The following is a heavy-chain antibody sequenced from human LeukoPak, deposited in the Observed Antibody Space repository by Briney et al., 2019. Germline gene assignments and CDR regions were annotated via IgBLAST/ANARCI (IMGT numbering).Heavy chain of an antibody. Sequence: SGFTFXSYAMSWVRQAPGKGLEWVSAISGSGGSTYYADPVKGRFTISRDNSKNTLYLQMNSLRAEDTAVYYCANPGYDFWSGYSTGYFDYWGQGTLVTVSS. J-gene: IGHJ4*02. CDR1: GFTFXSYA. CDR2: ISGSGGST. CDR3: ANPGYDFWSGYSTGYFDY. V-gene: IGHV3-23*01. D-gene: IGHD3-3*01.